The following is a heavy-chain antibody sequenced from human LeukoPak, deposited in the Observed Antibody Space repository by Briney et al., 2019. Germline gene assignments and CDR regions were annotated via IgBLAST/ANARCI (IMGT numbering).Heavy chain of an antibody. CDR1: GGSFSGYY. CDR3: VRRRPNCTHGVCLEAFDI. J-gene: IGHJ3*02. Sequence: SETLSLTCAVYGGSFSGYYWSWIRQPPGKGLEWIGEINHSGSTNYNPSLKSRVTISVDTSKNQFSLKLSSVTAADTAVYYCVRRRPNCTHGVCLEAFDIWGRGTMVTVSS. V-gene: IGHV4-34*01. CDR2: INHSGST. D-gene: IGHD2-8*01.